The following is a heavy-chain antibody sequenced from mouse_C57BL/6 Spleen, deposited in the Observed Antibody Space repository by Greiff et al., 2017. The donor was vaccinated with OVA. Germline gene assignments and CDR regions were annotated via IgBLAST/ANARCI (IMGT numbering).Heavy chain of an antibody. CDR2: ISDGGSYT. Sequence: EVQRVESGGGLVKPGGSLKLSCAASGFTFSSYAMSWVRQTPEKRLEWVATISDGGSYTYYPDNVKGRFTISRDNAKNNLYLQMSHLKSEDTAMYYCARDRGRMDYWGQGTSVTVSS. V-gene: IGHV5-4*01. J-gene: IGHJ4*01. CDR1: GFTFSSYA. CDR3: ARDRGRMDY.